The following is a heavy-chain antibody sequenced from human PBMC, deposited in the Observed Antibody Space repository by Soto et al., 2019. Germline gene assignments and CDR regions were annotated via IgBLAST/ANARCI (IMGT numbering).Heavy chain of an antibody. J-gene: IGHJ6*02. Sequence: PSETLSLTCAVYGGSFSGYYWSWIRQPPGKGLEWIGEINHSGSTNYNPSLKSRVTISVDTSKNQFSLKLSSVTAADTAVYYCARGVRQQLVLDYYYYGMDVWGQGTTVTVSS. CDR1: GGSFSGYY. D-gene: IGHD6-13*01. CDR3: ARGVRQQLVLDYYYYGMDV. V-gene: IGHV4-34*01. CDR2: INHSGST.